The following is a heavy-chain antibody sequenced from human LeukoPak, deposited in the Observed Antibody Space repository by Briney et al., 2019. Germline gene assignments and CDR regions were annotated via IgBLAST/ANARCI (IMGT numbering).Heavy chain of an antibody. V-gene: IGHV3-74*01. D-gene: IGHD3-10*01. J-gene: IGHJ3*02. CDR2: INSDGSST. Sequence: GGSLRLSCAASGFTFSSYWMHWVRQAPGKGLVWVSRINSDGSSTSYADSVKGRLTISRDNAKNTLYLQMNSLRAEDTAVYYCAREVVDYYGSGTYRDAFDIWGQGTMVTVSS. CDR3: AREVVDYYGSGTYRDAFDI. CDR1: GFTFSSYW.